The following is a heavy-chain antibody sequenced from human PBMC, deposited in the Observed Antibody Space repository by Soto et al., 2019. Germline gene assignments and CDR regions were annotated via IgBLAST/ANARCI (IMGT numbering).Heavy chain of an antibody. CDR1: GFTFTRYS. J-gene: IGHJ4*02. V-gene: IGHV3-21*01. Sequence: EVQLVESGGGLVQPGGSLRLSCAASGFTFTRYSMNWVRQAPEKGLEWVSSISSTTNYIYYADSMKGRFTVSRDNAKNSVYLEMNSLSAEDTAVYYCARESEDLTSNFDYWCQGTLVTVSS. CDR3: ARESEDLTSNFDY. CDR2: ISSTTNYI.